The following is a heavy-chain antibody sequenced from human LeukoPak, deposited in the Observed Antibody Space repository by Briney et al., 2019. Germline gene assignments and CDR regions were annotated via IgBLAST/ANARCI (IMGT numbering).Heavy chain of an antibody. J-gene: IGHJ6*02. Sequence: ASVKVSCKASGYTFTGYYMHWVRQAPGQGLEWMGWINPNSGGTNYAQKFQGWVTMTRDTSISTAYMELSRLRSDDTAVYYCARGLGFYYYYYGMDAWGQGTTVTVSS. D-gene: IGHD3/OR15-3a*01. V-gene: IGHV1-2*04. CDR1: GYTFTGYY. CDR2: INPNSGGT. CDR3: ARGLGFYYYYYGMDA.